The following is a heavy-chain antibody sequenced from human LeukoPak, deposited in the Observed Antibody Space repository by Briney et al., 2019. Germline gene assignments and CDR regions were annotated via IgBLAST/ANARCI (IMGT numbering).Heavy chain of an antibody. Sequence: MASETLSLTCAVSGYSISSGYYWGWIRQPPGKGLEWIGSIYHSESTYYNPSLKSRVTISVDTSKNQFSLKLSSVTAADTAVYYCARRRGAYFDYWGQGTLVTVSS. CDR2: IYHSEST. J-gene: IGHJ4*02. D-gene: IGHD1-26*01. V-gene: IGHV4-38-2*01. CDR3: ARRRGAYFDY. CDR1: GYSISSGYY.